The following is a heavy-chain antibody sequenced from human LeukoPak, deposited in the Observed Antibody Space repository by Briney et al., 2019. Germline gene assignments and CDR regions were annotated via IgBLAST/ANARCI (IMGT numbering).Heavy chain of an antibody. Sequence: PSETLSLTCTVSGGSIGSYDWNWIRQPAGKGLEWIGRIYNSGNTKYSPSLKSRVTMSVDTSKNQFSLRLTSVTAADTAVYYCARDFQYPLLAAAGTYNYYYYMDVWGKGTTVTVSS. CDR3: ARDFQYPLLAAAGTYNYYYYMDV. CDR1: GGSIGSYD. D-gene: IGHD6-13*01. CDR2: IYNSGNT. V-gene: IGHV4-4*07. J-gene: IGHJ6*03.